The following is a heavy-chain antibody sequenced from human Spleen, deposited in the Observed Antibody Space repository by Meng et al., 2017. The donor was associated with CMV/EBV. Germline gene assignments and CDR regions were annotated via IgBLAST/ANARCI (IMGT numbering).Heavy chain of an antibody. J-gene: IGHJ4*02. Sequence: ASVKVSCKASGYTFTSYYMHWVRQAPGQGLEWMGWINPNSGDTNYAQKFQGRLTMTRDTSISTAYMELSRLRSDDTAVYYCARVPYSSWYYFDFWGQGTLVTVSS. CDR1: GYTFTSYY. CDR3: ARVPYSSWYYFDF. V-gene: IGHV1-2*02. CDR2: INPNSGDT. D-gene: IGHD6-6*01.